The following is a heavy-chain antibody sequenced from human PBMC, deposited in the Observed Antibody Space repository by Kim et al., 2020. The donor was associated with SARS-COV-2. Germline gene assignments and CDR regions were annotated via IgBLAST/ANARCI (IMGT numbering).Heavy chain of an antibody. Sequence: GGSLRLSCAASGFTFSSYGMHWVRQAPGKGLEWVAVISYDGSNKYYADSVKGRFTISRDNSKNTLYLQMNSLRAEDTAVYYCAKETVAGTPDYWGQGTLVTVSS. CDR3: AKETVAGTPDY. J-gene: IGHJ4*02. CDR2: ISYDGSNK. CDR1: GFTFSSYG. V-gene: IGHV3-30*18. D-gene: IGHD6-19*01.